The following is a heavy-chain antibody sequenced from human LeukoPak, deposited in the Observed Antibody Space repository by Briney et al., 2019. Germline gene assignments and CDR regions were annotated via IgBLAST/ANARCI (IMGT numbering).Heavy chain of an antibody. J-gene: IGHJ5*02. CDR2: IYYSGST. Sequence: SETLSLTCTVSGGSISSYYGNWIRQPPGKGLEWIGYIYYSGSTNYSPSLKSRVTMSVDTSKNQFSLKLSSVSAADTAVYYCARDHTRDGYNGFDPWGQGTLVTV. CDR1: GGSISSYY. CDR3: ARDHTRDGYNGFDP. V-gene: IGHV4-59*01. D-gene: IGHD5-24*01.